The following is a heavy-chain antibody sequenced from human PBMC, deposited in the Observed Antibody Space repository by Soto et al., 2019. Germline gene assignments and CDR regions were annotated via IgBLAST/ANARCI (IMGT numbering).Heavy chain of an antibody. D-gene: IGHD3-3*01. V-gene: IGHV1-18*01. CDR2: ISAYNGNT. CDR3: ARSGFEYYGCWSGQFYYFGY. CDR1: GSPLPSHG. J-gene: IGHJ4*02. Sequence: ASVKVSCKASGSPLPSHGISWVRQAPGQGLEWMGWISAYNGNTNYAQKLQGRVTMTTDTSTSTAYMELRSLRSDDTAVYYCARSGFEYYGCWSGQFYYFGYWGQGTLVTVSS.